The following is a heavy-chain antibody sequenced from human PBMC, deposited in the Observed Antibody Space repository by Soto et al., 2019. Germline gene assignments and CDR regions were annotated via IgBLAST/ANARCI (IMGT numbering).Heavy chain of an antibody. J-gene: IGHJ4*01. CDR2: IIAYNGNT. V-gene: IGHV1-18*01. Sequence: GASVKVSCKTSGYTFISYGIAWVRQAPGQGLEWMGWIIAYNGNTNYAQKFQGRVTMTTDTSTSTAYMELRSLRSDDTAVYYCASWYYGSGSYYDSDFWGHGTLVTVSS. CDR3: ASWYYGSGSYYDSDF. CDR1: GYTFISYG. D-gene: IGHD3-10*01.